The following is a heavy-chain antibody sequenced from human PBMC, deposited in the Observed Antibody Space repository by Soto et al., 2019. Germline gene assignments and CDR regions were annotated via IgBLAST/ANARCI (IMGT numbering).Heavy chain of an antibody. CDR3: ARDRQYYHFWSGYQNEGPSGMDV. CDR2: INHSGGT. J-gene: IGHJ6*02. Sequence: QVQLQQWGAGLLKPSETLSLTCAVYGGSFSGYCWTWIRQAPGKGLEWIGEINHSGGTNYNSSLRSSVTISADTSKNQFSLILNSVTAADTAVYYCARDRQYYHFWSGYQNEGPSGMDVWGQGTTVTVSS. D-gene: IGHD3-3*02. V-gene: IGHV4-34*02. CDR1: GGSFSGYC.